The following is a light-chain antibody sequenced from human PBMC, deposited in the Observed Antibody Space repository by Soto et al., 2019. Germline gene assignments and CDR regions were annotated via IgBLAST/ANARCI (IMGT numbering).Light chain of an antibody. CDR1: QSVSSN. J-gene: IGKJ5*01. CDR2: GAS. Sequence: EIVFRQPPAPQPLSTGERATLSCRAIQSVSSNLAWYQQKPGQAPRLLIYGASTRATGIPARFSGSGSGTDFTLTISSLEPEDFAVYYCQQRSNWPPAITFGQGTR. CDR3: QQRSNWPPAIT. V-gene: IGKV3-11*01.